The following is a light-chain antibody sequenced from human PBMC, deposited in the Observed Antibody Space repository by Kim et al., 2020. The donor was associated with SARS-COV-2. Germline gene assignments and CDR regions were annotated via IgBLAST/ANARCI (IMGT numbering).Light chain of an antibody. J-gene: IGKJ2*01. V-gene: IGKV1-5*03. CDR1: QTIRSR. CDR2: EAS. CDR3: QQYNDYSAT. Sequence: SASVGDSLPLTCRASQTIRSRMALYPQKPGKVPTLLIYEASTLESGVPSMFRGSRSGTEFTLTISSLQPDVFASYYCQQYNDYSATCGQGTKLEI.